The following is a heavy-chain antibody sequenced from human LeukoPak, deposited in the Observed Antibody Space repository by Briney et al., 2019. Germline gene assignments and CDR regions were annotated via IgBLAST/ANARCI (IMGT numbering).Heavy chain of an antibody. D-gene: IGHD5-24*01. Sequence: GASVKVSFKASGYTFTIYGISWVRQAPGQGGEWMGWISAYNGNTNYTQKLQGRVTMTTDTSTSTAYMELRSLRSDDTAVYYCATRGKGNWFDPWGQGTLVTVSS. CDR2: ISAYNGNT. V-gene: IGHV1-18*04. J-gene: IGHJ5*02. CDR3: ATRGKGNWFDP. CDR1: GYTFTIYG.